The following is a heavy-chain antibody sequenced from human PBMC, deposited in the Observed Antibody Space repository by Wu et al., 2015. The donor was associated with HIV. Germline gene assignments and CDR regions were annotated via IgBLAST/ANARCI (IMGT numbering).Heavy chain of an antibody. CDR2: ISAYNGNT. CDR1: GYTFTSYG. CDR3: ATSYYYDSRGRRAFDI. J-gene: IGHJ3*02. Sequence: QVQLVQSGAEVKKPGSSVKVSCKASGYTFTSYGISWVRQAPGQGLEWMGWISAYNGNTNYAQKLQGRVTMTTDTSTSTAYMELRSLRSDDTAVYYCATSYYYDSRGRRAFDIWGQGDNGHRLF. V-gene: IGHV1-18*01. D-gene: IGHD3-22*01.